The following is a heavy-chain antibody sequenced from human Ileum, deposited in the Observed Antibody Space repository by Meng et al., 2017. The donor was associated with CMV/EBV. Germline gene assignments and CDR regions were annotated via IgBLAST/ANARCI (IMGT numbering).Heavy chain of an antibody. CDR3: AKQSVVASIWAPYEH. CDR1: GFTFSKYA. Sequence: GESLKISCVTSGFTFSKYAMSWVRHVSGKGLEWLSNISSDGSNKHYAESVKGRCTISRDNSKDTLYLDLSSLGGDDTAIYYCAKQSVVASIWAPYEHWGQGAQVT. CDR2: ISSDGSNK. V-gene: IGHV3-23*03. J-gene: IGHJ4*02. D-gene: IGHD2-21*01.